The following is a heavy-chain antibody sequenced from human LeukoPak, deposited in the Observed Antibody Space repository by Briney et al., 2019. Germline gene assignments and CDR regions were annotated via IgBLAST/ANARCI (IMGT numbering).Heavy chain of an antibody. CDR1: GGSISSSSYY. CDR3: ARHWGEPYSSLDY. V-gene: IGHV4-39*01. Sequence: ASETLSLTCTVSGGSISSSSYYWGWIRQPPGKGLEWIGSIYYSGSTYYNPSLKSRVTISVDTSKNQFSLKLSSVTAADTAVYYCARHWGEPYSSLDYWGQGTLVTVSS. D-gene: IGHD3-16*01. CDR2: IYYSGST. J-gene: IGHJ4*02.